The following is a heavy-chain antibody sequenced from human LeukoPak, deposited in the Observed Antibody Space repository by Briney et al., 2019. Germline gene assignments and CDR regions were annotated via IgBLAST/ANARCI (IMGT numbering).Heavy chain of an antibody. D-gene: IGHD6-19*01. Sequence: GESLKISCQGSGYSFTSYWIGWVRQMPGKGLEWMGIIYPGDFDTRYSPSFQGQVTISADKSISTAYLQWSSLKASDTAMYYCARYRDSGWSPTDAFDIWGQGTMVTVSS. V-gene: IGHV5-51*01. CDR3: ARYRDSGWSPTDAFDI. CDR2: IYPGDFDT. CDR1: GYSFTSYW. J-gene: IGHJ3*02.